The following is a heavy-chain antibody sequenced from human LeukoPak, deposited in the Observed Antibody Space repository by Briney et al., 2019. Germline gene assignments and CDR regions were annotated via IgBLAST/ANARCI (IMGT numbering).Heavy chain of an antibody. J-gene: IGHJ4*02. V-gene: IGHV1-46*01. CDR1: GYTFTSYH. CDR2: INPSAGIT. Sequence: ASVKVSCKASGYTFTSYHMHWARQAPGQGLDWMGIINPSAGITTYAQKFQGRVAMTKDTSTSTVYMELSSLRSEDTAVYYCARSQYITMIVARLYQFDDWGQGTLVTVSS. D-gene: IGHD3-22*01. CDR3: ARSQYITMIVARLYQFDD.